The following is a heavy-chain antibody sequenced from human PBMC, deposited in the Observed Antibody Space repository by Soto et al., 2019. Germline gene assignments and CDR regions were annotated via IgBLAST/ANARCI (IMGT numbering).Heavy chain of an antibody. J-gene: IGHJ6*02. CDR1: GFTFTDYG. CDR3: AKGHDYGDHDGYYYGMDV. Sequence: QVQLVESGGGVVQPGRSLRLSCAASGFTFTDYGMHWVRQAPGKGLEGVTFISYDGRNKYYADSVRGRFTISRDNSKNTLYLQMNSLRAEDTAVYYCAKGHDYGDHDGYYYGMDVWGQGTTVTVSS. CDR2: ISYDGRNK. D-gene: IGHD4-17*01. V-gene: IGHV3-30*18.